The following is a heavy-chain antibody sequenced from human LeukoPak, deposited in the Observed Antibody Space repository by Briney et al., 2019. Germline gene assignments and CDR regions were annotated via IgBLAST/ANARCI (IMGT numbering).Heavy chain of an antibody. V-gene: IGHV4-38-2*01. CDR3: ARIITMIRGERSGYFAS. J-gene: IGHJ4*02. CDR2: IYHSGST. Sequence: AESLCLTCAASGFGISSDYKHGWSRHPRGGGLEWMASIYHSGSTYYNPSLKNRFTISVDTSKSQLSLELISVTAADTAVYYCARIITMIRGERSGYFASWGQGTLVTASS. CDR1: GFGISSDYK. D-gene: IGHD3-10*01.